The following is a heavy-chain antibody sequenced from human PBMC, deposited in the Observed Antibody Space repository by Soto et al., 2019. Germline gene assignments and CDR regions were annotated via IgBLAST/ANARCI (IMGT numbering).Heavy chain of an antibody. CDR1: GYTFTGHY. CDR2: IGPESGAT. J-gene: IGHJ4*02. D-gene: IGHD1-26*01. CDR3: GRGRSGQIVVFY. Sequence: SVKVSCKASGYTFTGHYIHWVRQAPEQGPEWMGEIGPESGATRYAQKFQGRVTMTRDMSITTVYMELNNLSPDDTAVYYCGRGRSGQIVVFYWGQGTPVTVSS. V-gene: IGHV1-2*02.